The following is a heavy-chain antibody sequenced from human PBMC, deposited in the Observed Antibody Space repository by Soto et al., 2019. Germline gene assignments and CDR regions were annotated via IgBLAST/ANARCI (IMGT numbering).Heavy chain of an antibody. V-gene: IGHV4-30-2*01. CDR1: GGSISSGGYS. CDR2: IYHSGST. Sequence: QLQLQESGSGLVKPSQTLSLTCAVSGGSISSGGYSWSWIRQPPGKGLEWIGYIYHSGSTYYNPSLKSRVTISVDRSKNQFSLKLSSLTAAATAVYYCARENNVLPGGYFDYWGQGTLVTVSS. J-gene: IGHJ4*02. CDR3: ARENNVLPGGYFDY. D-gene: IGHD3-10*01.